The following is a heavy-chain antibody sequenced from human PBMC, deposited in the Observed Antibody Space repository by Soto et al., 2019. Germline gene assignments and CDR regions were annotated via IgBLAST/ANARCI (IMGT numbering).Heavy chain of an antibody. D-gene: IGHD5-18*01. J-gene: IGHJ3*02. CDR3: ARDQQLWAFDI. CDR1: GFTFSNYA. CDR2: ISASGGST. V-gene: IGHV3-23*01. Sequence: EVQLLESGGGLVQPGGSLRLSCAASGFTFSNYAMTWVRQAPGKGLEWVSAISASGGSTFYADSVKGRFTISRDNSKNTLYLQMNSLRAEDTAVYYCARDQQLWAFDIWGQGTMVTVSS.